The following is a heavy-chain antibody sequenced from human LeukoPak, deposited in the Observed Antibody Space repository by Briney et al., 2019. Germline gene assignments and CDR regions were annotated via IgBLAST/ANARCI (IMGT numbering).Heavy chain of an antibody. CDR1: GFTFSSYS. CDR3: ARDRRYFDY. J-gene: IGHJ4*02. Sequence: PGGSLRLSCAASGFTFSSYSMNWVRQAPGKGLEWVSVIYSGGSTYYADSVKGRFTISRDNAKNSLYLQMNGLRAEDMAVYYCARDRRYFDYWGQGTLVTVSS. V-gene: IGHV3-66*01. CDR2: IYSGGST.